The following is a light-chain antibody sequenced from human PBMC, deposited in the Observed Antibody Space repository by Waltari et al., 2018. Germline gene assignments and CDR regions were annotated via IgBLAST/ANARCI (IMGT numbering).Light chain of an antibody. CDR2: DVS. J-gene: IGLJ2*01. V-gene: IGLV2-11*01. Sequence: QSALTQPRSVSGSPGPSVTISCTGTSSDVGGYNFVSWYQQYPGKAPKLMIYDVSKRPSGVPDRFSGSKSGNTASLTISGLQAEDEADYYCCSHAGTYVVFGGGTKLTVL. CDR1: SSDVGGYNF. CDR3: CSHAGTYVV.